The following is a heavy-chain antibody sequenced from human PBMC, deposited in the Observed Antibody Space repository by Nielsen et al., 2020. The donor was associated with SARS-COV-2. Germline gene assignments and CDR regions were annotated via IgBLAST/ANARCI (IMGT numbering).Heavy chain of an antibody. CDR2: ISGSGGST. J-gene: IGHJ6*03. D-gene: IGHD5-12*01. V-gene: IGHV3-23*01. Sequence: GESLKISCAASGFTFSSYAMSWVRQAPGKGLEWVSAISGSGGSTYYADSVKGRFTISRDNSKNTLYLQMNSLRAEDTAVYYCAKDDSGYEYYYYYYMDVWGKGTTVTVSS. CDR3: AKDDSGYEYYYYYYMDV. CDR1: GFTFSSYA.